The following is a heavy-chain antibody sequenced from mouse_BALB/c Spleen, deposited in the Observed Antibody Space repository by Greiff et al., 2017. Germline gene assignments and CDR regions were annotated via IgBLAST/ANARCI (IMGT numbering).Heavy chain of an antibody. Sequence: VQLQESGAELAKPGASVKMSCKASGYTFTSYWMHWVKQRPGQGLEWIGYINPSTGYTEYNQKFKDKATLTADKSSSTAYMQLSSLTSEDSAVYYCARNWDGDYWGQGTTLTVSS. CDR1: GYTFTSYW. J-gene: IGHJ2*01. CDR2: INPSTGYT. V-gene: IGHV1-7*01. CDR3: ARNWDGDY. D-gene: IGHD4-1*01.